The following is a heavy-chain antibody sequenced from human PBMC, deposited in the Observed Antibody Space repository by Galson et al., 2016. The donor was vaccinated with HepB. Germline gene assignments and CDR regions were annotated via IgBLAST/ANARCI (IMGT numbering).Heavy chain of an antibody. D-gene: IGHD3-10*01. CDR1: GYSFSTYW. V-gene: IGHV5-51*03. J-gene: IGHJ3*02. Sequence: QSGAEVKKPGESLKISCKGFGYSFSTYWIGWVRQMPGKGLEWMGIIYPDDSDTTYSPSFQGQVIISVGKSISTAYLQWNSLKASDTAMYYCARPHFEGFQDDAFDIWGRGTLVTVSS. CDR3: ARPHFEGFQDDAFDI. CDR2: IYPDDSDT.